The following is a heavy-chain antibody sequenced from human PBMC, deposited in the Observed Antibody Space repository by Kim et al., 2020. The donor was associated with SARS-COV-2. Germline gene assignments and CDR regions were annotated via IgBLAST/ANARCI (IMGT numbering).Heavy chain of an antibody. CDR3: AREMVRRIMIVVVSRGMDV. V-gene: IGHV3-48*02. D-gene: IGHD3-22*01. Sequence: KGRITISRDNAKNSMYLKMNSLRDEDTAVYYCAREMVRRIMIVVVSRGMDVWGQGTTVTVSS. J-gene: IGHJ6*02.